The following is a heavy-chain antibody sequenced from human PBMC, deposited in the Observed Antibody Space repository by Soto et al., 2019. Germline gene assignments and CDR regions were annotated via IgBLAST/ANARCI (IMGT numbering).Heavy chain of an antibody. CDR3: ARSGTYGDYGGY. Sequence: EVQLVESGGGLVQPGGSLRLSCAASGFTFSTYSMNWVRQAPGKGLEWLSFISSTSSTIYYTESLKGRFTISRDNAKNSLYLQMNSLRAEDTAVYYCARSGTYGDYGGYWGQGTLVTVSS. CDR2: ISSTSSTI. CDR1: GFTFSTYS. V-gene: IGHV3-48*01. J-gene: IGHJ4*02. D-gene: IGHD4-17*01.